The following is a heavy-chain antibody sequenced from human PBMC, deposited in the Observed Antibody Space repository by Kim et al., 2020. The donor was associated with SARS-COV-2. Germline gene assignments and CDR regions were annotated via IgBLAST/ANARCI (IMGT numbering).Heavy chain of an antibody. CDR3: AKDSFPSQWLVGVDYFDY. J-gene: IGHJ4*02. Sequence: GGSLRLSCAASGFTFSSYAMSWVRQAPGKGLEWVSAISGSGGSTYYADSVKGRFTISRDNSKNTLYLQMNSLRAEDTAVYYCAKDSFPSQWLVGVDYFDYWGQGTLVTVSS. D-gene: IGHD6-19*01. CDR2: ISGSGGST. CDR1: GFTFSSYA. V-gene: IGHV3-23*01.